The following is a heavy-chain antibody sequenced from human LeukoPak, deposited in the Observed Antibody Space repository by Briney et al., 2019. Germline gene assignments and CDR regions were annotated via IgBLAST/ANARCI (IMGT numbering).Heavy chain of an antibody. CDR1: GYTFTSYD. V-gene: IGHV1-46*01. CDR2: INPSGGSA. D-gene: IGHD6-13*01. J-gene: IGHJ6*03. Sequence: ASVKVSCKASGYTFTSYDMHWVRQAPGQGLEGMGIINPSGGSASYAQKFQGRVTMTRDTSTSTVYMELSSLRSEDTAVYYCASAAGLTIDRMDVWGKGTTVTISS. CDR3: ASAAGLTIDRMDV.